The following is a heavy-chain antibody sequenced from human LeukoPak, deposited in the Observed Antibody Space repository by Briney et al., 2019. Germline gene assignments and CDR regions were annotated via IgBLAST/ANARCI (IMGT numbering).Heavy chain of an antibody. D-gene: IGHD3-10*01. Sequence: PSETLSLTCTVSGGSISSSSYYWGWIRQPPGKGLEWIGSIYYSGSTYYNPSLKSRVTISVDTSKNQFSLKLSSVTAADTAVYYCARGSRFGELGSRLDYWGQGTLVTVSS. CDR2: IYYSGST. V-gene: IGHV4-39*07. J-gene: IGHJ4*02. CDR3: ARGSRFGELGSRLDY. CDR1: GGSISSSSYY.